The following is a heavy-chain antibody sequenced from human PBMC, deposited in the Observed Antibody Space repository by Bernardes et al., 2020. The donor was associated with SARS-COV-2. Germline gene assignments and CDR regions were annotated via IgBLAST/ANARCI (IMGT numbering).Heavy chain of an antibody. CDR1: GFTFSSFS. CDR3: ARAGRYDYVWGTYRPYYFDS. V-gene: IGHV3-23*01. Sequence: GGSLRLSCTASGFTFSSFSISWVRQAPGKGLEWVSTISGSGDGTYYADSVKGRFTVSRDNSKSTVYLQVNRVRADDAAIYYCARAGRYDYVWGTYRPYYFDSWGRGTPVTVSS. CDR2: ISGSGDGT. D-gene: IGHD3-16*02. J-gene: IGHJ4*02.